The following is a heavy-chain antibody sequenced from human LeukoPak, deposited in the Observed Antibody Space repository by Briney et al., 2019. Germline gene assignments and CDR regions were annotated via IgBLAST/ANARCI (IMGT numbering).Heavy chain of an antibody. V-gene: IGHV1-3*01. D-gene: IGHD6-13*01. CDR2: INVDNGDT. Sequence: ASVKVSCKASGYTFSSHPIYWVRQAPGQKLEWMGWINVDNGDTKYSEKFQGRVTITRDTSASTVYMELSSLRFEDTAVYFCARDQYSSTWYLYSPFDYWGQGTLVTVSS. J-gene: IGHJ4*02. CDR1: GYTFSSHP. CDR3: ARDQYSSTWYLYSPFDY.